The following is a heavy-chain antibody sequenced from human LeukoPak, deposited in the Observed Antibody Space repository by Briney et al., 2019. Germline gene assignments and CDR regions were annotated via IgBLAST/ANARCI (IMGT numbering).Heavy chain of an antibody. D-gene: IGHD3-10*01. Sequence: SETLSLTCTVSGCSISSYYWSWIRQPAGKGLEWIGRIYTSGSTNYNPSLKSRLTMSVDTSKNQFSLQLSYVTAADTAVYYCARSRYGFGELFSYYFDYWGQGTLVTVSS. V-gene: IGHV4-4*07. J-gene: IGHJ4*02. CDR1: GCSISSYY. CDR2: IYTSGST. CDR3: ARSRYGFGELFSYYFDY.